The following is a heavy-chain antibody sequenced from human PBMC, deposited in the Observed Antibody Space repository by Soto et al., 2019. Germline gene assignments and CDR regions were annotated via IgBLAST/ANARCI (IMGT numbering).Heavy chain of an antibody. J-gene: IGHJ4*02. CDR1: GGSISSYY. Sequence: SETLSLTCTVSGGSISSYYWSWIRQPPGKGLEWIGYIYYSGSTNYNPSLKSRVTISVDTSKNQFSLKLSSVTAADTAVYYCARVTARMQAIDYWGQGTLVTVSS. CDR2: IYYSGST. V-gene: IGHV4-59*01. D-gene: IGHD2-15*01. CDR3: ARVTARMQAIDY.